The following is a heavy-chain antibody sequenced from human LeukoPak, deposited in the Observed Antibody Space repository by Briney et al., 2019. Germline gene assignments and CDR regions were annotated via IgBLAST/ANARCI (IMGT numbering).Heavy chain of an antibody. Sequence: GGSLRLSCAASGLTFNSHWMHWVRQAPGQGPVWVSRINYDGTSTDYADSVKGRFTISRDNAKNTLYLQMNSLRPEDTALYYCASDGYNLTPLDYWGQGTLVTVSS. CDR2: INYDGTST. J-gene: IGHJ4*02. CDR1: GLTFNSHW. V-gene: IGHV3-74*01. D-gene: IGHD1-1*01. CDR3: ASDGYNLTPLDY.